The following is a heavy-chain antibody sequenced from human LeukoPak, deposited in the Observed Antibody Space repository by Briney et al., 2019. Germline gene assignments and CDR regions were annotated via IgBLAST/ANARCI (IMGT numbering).Heavy chain of an antibody. Sequence: PSETLSLTCTVSGGSISSYYWSWIRQPPGKGLEWIGYIYYSGSTNYNPSLKSRVTISVDTSKNQFSLNLSSVTAADTAVYYCARQPSSYCTGGTCYSPYGMDVWGRGTTVTVSS. V-gene: IGHV4-59*08. CDR3: ARQPSSYCTGGTCYSPYGMDV. CDR1: GGSISSYY. J-gene: IGHJ6*02. CDR2: IYYSGST. D-gene: IGHD2-15*01.